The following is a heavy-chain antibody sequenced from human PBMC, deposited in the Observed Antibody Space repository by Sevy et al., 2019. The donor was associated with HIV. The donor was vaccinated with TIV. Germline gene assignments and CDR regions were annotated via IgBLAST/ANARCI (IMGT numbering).Heavy chain of an antibody. CDR1: GFTFSSYA. D-gene: IGHD3-22*01. CDR3: AGGRYDSSGSFEAFDI. CDR2: IFGDGDIT. V-gene: IGHV3-23*01. J-gene: IGHJ3*02. Sequence: GGSLRLSCAASGFTFSSYAMNWVRQAPGKGLEWVSSIFGDGDITYYADSVKGRFTISRDKSKNTLYLQMHSLRAEDTAVYYCAGGRYDSSGSFEAFDIWGQGTMVTVSS.